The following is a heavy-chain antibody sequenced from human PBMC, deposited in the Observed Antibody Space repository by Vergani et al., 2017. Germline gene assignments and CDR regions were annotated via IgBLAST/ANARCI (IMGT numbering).Heavy chain of an antibody. V-gene: IGHV3-11*01. D-gene: IGHD6-13*01. Sequence: QVQLVESGGGLVKPGGSLRLSCAASGFTFSDYYMSWIRQAPGKGLEWVSYISSSGSTINYADSVKGRFTISRDNSKNALYLQMNSLRAEDTAVYYCARDGGQQLEDYYYYYGMDVWGQGTTVTVSS. CDR1: GFTFSDYY. CDR2: ISSSGSTI. CDR3: ARDGGQQLEDYYYYYGMDV. J-gene: IGHJ6*02.